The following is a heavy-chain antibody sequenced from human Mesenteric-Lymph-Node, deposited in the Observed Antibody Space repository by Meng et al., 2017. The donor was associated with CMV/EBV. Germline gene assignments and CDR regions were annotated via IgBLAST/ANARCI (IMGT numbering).Heavy chain of an antibody. Sequence: ASVKVSCKASGYTFTGYYMHWVRQAPGQGLEWMGWINPNSGGTNYAQKFQGRVTMTRDTSTSTVYMELSSLRSEDTAVYYCARDRVVPAAIKSGWFDPWGQGTLVTVSS. D-gene: IGHD2-2*01. J-gene: IGHJ5*02. V-gene: IGHV1-2*02. CDR1: GYTFTGYY. CDR3: ARDRVVPAAIKSGWFDP. CDR2: INPNSGGT.